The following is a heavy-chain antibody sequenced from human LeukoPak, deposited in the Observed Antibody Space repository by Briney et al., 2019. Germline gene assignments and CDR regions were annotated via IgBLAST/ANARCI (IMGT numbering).Heavy chain of an antibody. CDR2: IIPIFGTA. CDR1: GGTFSSYA. J-gene: IGHJ4*02. Sequence: SVTVSCKASGGTFSSYAISWVRQAPGQGLEWMGGIIPIFGTANYAQKFQGRVTITADESTSTAYMELSSLRSEDTAVYYCARDPGDGYNLFYFDYWGQGTLVTVSS. V-gene: IGHV1-69*13. D-gene: IGHD5-24*01. CDR3: ARDPGDGYNLFYFDY.